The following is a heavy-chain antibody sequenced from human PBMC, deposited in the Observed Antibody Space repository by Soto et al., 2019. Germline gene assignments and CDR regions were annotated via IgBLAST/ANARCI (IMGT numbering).Heavy chain of an antibody. D-gene: IGHD2-2*01. Sequence: GGSLRLSCAVSGFIFSDFSMSWVRQAPGKGLEWVASIGSSGGYIFYADSVKGRFTISRDNAKKSLDLQINSLRAEDTAVYYCAREKKHQSLGGRFGMDVWGQGTTVTVSS. CDR1: GFIFSDFS. V-gene: IGHV3-21*01. CDR3: AREKKHQSLGGRFGMDV. CDR2: IGSSGGYI. J-gene: IGHJ6*02.